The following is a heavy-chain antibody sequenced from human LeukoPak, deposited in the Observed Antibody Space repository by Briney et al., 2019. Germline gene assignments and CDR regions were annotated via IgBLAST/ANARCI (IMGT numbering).Heavy chain of an antibody. V-gene: IGHV4-31*03. CDR2: IYYSGST. CDR1: GGSISSGGYY. D-gene: IGHD3-22*01. CDR3: ATLNYYDSSGDDY. Sequence: SETLSLTCTVSGGSISSGGYYWSWIRQQPGKGLEWIGYIYYSGSTYYNPSLKSRVTISVDTSKNQFSLKLSSVTAADTAVYYCATLNYYDSSGDDYWGQGTLVTVSS. J-gene: IGHJ4*02.